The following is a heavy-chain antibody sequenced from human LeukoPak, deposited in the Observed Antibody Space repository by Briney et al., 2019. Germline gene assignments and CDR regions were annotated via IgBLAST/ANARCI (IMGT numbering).Heavy chain of an antibody. CDR1: GYTFTSYD. CDR3: ARDYSSSSANWLDP. V-gene: IGHV1-8*03. J-gene: IGHJ5*02. Sequence: GASVKVSFKASGYTFTSYDINWVRQATGQGLEWMGWMNPNSGNTDYAQKFQGRVTITRNTSISTAYMELSSLRSEDTAVYYCARDYSSSSANWLDPWGQGTLVTVSS. D-gene: IGHD6-6*01. CDR2: MNPNSGNT.